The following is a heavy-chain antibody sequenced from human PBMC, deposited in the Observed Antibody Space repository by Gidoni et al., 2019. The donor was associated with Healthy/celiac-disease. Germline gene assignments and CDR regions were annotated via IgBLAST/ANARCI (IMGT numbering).Heavy chain of an antibody. Sequence: EVQLVESGGGLVKPGGSLRPSCAASGITFSSYSMNWVRQAPGKGLEWVSSISSSSSYIYYADSVKGRFTISRDNAKNSLYLQMNSLRAEDTAVYYCARVGGYSGYDQFDYWGQGTLVTVSS. CDR1: GITFSSYS. CDR3: ARVGGYSGYDQFDY. CDR2: ISSSSSYI. D-gene: IGHD5-12*01. V-gene: IGHV3-21*01. J-gene: IGHJ4*02.